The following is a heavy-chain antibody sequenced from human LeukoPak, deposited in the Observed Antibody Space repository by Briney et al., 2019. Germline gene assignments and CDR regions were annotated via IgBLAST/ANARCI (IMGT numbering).Heavy chain of an antibody. CDR2: IRSKAYGGTT. D-gene: IGHD6-13*01. Sequence: GGSLRLSCAASGFAFSSQAMSWVRQAPGKGLEWVGFIRSKAYGGTTEYAASVKGRFTISRDDSKSIAHLQMNSLKTEDTAVYYCTRDLGVAAAGTEPTDYWGQGTLVTVSS. CDR1: GFAFSSQA. CDR3: TRDLGVAAAGTEPTDY. V-gene: IGHV3-49*04. J-gene: IGHJ4*02.